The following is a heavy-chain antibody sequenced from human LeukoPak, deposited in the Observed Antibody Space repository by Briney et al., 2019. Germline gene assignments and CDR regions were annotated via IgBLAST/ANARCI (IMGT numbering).Heavy chain of an antibody. Sequence: GGSLRLSCAASGFTFSSYWMHWVRQPPGKGLVWVSRISNDGIGTSHADSVKGRFTISRDNAKNTLYLQMNSLRAEDTAVYYCARGYISDWSHFDYWGQGTLVTVSS. CDR3: ARGYISDWSHFDY. CDR2: ISNDGIGT. V-gene: IGHV3-74*01. J-gene: IGHJ4*02. D-gene: IGHD6-19*01. CDR1: GFTFSSYW.